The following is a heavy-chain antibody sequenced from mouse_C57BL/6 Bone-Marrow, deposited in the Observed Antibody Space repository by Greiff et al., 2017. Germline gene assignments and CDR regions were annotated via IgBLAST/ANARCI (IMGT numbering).Heavy chain of an antibody. CDR1: GFTFSSYA. J-gene: IGHJ4*01. CDR3: ARDRSVDYYGSSHYAMDY. Sequence: EVKLMESGGGLVKPGGSLKLSCAASGFTFSSYAMSWVRQTPEKRLEWVATISDGGSYTYYPDNVKGRFTISRDNAKNNLYLQMSHLKSEDTAMYYCARDRSVDYYGSSHYAMDYWGQGTSVTVSS. V-gene: IGHV5-4*01. D-gene: IGHD1-1*01. CDR2: ISDGGSYT.